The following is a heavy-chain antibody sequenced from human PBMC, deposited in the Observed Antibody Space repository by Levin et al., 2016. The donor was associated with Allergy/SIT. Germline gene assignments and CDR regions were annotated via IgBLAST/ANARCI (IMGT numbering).Heavy chain of an antibody. V-gene: IGHV3-7*01. CDR1: GFTFPIYD. D-gene: IGHD5-18*01. J-gene: IGHJ4*02. CDR3: TTPSRADTSMT. Sequence: GESLKISCAAAGFTFPIYDMHWVRQAPGKGLEWVATIKEDGSERQYVDSVKGRFTVSRDNAQNSLYLQINSLTAEDTAVYYCTTPSRADTSMTWGQGTLVTVSS. CDR2: IKEDGSER.